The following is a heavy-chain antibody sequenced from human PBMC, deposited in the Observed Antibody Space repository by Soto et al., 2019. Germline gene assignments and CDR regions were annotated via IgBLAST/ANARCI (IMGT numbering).Heavy chain of an antibody. CDR2: ISGDTGHT. V-gene: IGHV1-18*01. CDR3: ARDKGDFTFGP. J-gene: IGHJ5*02. Sequence: QVLLVQSGAEVKKPGASVNISCRGSGYSFDKNGISWVRQAPGQRLEWMGWISGDTGHTNYAQNFQGRLSVTTVTSTKTAYMELRSLTSDDTAMYYCARDKGDFTFGPWGQGSLVTVSS. D-gene: IGHD3-3*01. CDR1: GYSFDKNG.